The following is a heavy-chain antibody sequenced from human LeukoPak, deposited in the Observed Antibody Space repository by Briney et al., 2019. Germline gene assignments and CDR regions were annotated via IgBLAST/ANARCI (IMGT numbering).Heavy chain of an antibody. Sequence: SETLSLTCTVSGYSISSGYYWGWIRQPPGKGLEWIGSIYHSGSTYYNPSLKSRVTMSVDTSKNQFSLKLSSVTAADTAVYYCARDITMVRGVPISLDPWGQGTLVTVSS. CDR2: IYHSGST. V-gene: IGHV4-38-2*02. J-gene: IGHJ5*02. D-gene: IGHD3-10*01. CDR1: GYSISSGYY. CDR3: ARDITMVRGVPISLDP.